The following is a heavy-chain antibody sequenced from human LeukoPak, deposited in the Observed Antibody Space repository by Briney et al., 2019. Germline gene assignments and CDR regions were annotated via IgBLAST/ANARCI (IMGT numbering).Heavy chain of an antibody. CDR2: IIPIFGTA. D-gene: IGHD2-2*02. CDR3: ARSQLGYCSSTSCYNYYYYGMDV. Sequence: EASVKVSCKASGGTFSIYAISWVRQAPGQGLEWMGGIIPIFGTANYAQKFQGRVTITADESTSTAYMELSSLRSEDTAVYYCARSQLGYCSSTSCYNYYYYGMDVWGQGTTVTVSS. J-gene: IGHJ6*02. CDR1: GGTFSIYA. V-gene: IGHV1-69*13.